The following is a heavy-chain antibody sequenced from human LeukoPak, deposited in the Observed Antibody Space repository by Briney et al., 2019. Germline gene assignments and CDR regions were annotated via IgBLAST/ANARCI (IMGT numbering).Heavy chain of an antibody. CDR1: GFTFSSYV. CDR2: IGGSVGSM. V-gene: IGHV3-23*01. CDR3: AKRGNSWGLFDY. D-gene: IGHD6-13*01. Sequence: GVSLRLSCAASGFTFSSYVMSSVRQAPGKGLEWVSNIGGSVGSMFYAASVKGRFAISRDNSKKTLFLQMNNLRVEDTAVYYCAKRGNSWGLFDYWGQGTLVTVSS. J-gene: IGHJ4*02.